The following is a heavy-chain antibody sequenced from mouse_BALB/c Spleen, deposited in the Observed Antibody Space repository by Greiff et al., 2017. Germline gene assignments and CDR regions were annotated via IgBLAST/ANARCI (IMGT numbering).Heavy chain of an antibody. V-gene: IGHV5-12-2*01. CDR1: GFTFSSYT. D-gene: IGHD2-3*01. CDR3: ARDGYLN. J-gene: IGHJ3*01. CDR2: ISNGGGST. Sequence: DVHLVESGGGLVQPGGSLKLSCAASGFTFSSYTMSWVRQTPEKRLEWVAYISNGGGSTYYPDTVKGRFTISRDNAKNTLYLQMSSLKSEDTAMYYCARDGYLNWGQGTLVTVAA.